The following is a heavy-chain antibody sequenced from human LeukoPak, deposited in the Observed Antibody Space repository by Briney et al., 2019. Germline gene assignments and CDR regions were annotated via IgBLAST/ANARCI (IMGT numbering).Heavy chain of an antibody. Sequence: SVKVSCKASGYTFSNFAISWVRQAPGQGLEWMGGIIPIFGTANYAQKFQGRVTITTDESTSTAYMELSSLRSEDTAVYYCASGFRFLEWLLALDYWGQGTLVTVSS. CDR1: GYTFSNFA. J-gene: IGHJ4*02. CDR2: IIPIFGTA. CDR3: ASGFRFLEWLLALDY. V-gene: IGHV1-69*05. D-gene: IGHD3-3*01.